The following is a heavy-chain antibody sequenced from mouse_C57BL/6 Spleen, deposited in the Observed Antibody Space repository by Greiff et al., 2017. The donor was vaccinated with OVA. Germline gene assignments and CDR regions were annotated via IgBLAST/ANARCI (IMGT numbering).Heavy chain of an antibody. Sequence: VKLVESGAELVRPGASVTLSCKASGYTFTDYEMHWVKQTPVHGLEWIGAIDPETGGTAYNQKFKGKAILTADKSSSTAYMELRSLTSEDSAVYYCTRLGDGYYGAMDYWGQGTSVTVSS. V-gene: IGHV1-15*01. D-gene: IGHD2-3*01. J-gene: IGHJ4*01. CDR2: IDPETGGT. CDR1: GYTFTDYE. CDR3: TRLGDGYYGAMDY.